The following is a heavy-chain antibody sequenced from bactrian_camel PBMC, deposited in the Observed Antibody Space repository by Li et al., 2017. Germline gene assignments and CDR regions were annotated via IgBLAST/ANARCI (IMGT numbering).Heavy chain of an antibody. CDR2: IYARGST. Sequence: VQLVESGGGSVEAGGSLRLSCVVSEQLFSNDCIGWFRQAPGKQREGVAAIYARGSTHYTDSVKGRFTISRDNAKNTLYLQLNNLKHEDTAMYYCAKGWTEGARGQGTQVTVS. V-gene: IGHV3S53*01. CDR3: AKGWTEGA. D-gene: IGHD8*01. CDR1: EQLFSNDC. J-gene: IGHJ4*01.